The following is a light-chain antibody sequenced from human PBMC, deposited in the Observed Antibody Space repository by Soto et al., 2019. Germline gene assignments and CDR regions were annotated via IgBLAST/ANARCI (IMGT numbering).Light chain of an antibody. V-gene: IGKV1-9*01. CDR2: AAS. CDR1: QGIINY. J-gene: IGKJ4*01. CDR3: QQLRMYPST. Sequence: IHLTQSPSSLSASMLYIVTISCXSSQGIINYLAWYQQKPGEAPKLLIYAASTLYGGVPSRFSGSGSGTDFALTITSLQAEDFATYYCQQLRMYPSTFGGGTKVDIK.